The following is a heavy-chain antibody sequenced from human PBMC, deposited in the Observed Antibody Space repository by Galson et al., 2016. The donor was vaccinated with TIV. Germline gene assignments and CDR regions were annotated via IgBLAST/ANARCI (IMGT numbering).Heavy chain of an antibody. CDR1: GFTFSDYY. D-gene: IGHD6-6*01. V-gene: IGHV3-11*01. J-gene: IGHJ3*01. CDR2: NSRTGKTI. Sequence: SLRLSCAASGFTFSDYYMSWIRQAPGKGLEWVSYNSRTGKTIYYADSVKGRFTISRDNAKNSLSLQMNSLRVEDTAVYYCVRDKYSSPPDDAFDLWGQGTMVTVSS. CDR3: VRDKYSSPPDDAFDL.